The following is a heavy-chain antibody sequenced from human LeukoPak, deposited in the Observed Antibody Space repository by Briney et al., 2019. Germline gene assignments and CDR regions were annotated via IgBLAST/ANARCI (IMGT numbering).Heavy chain of an antibody. J-gene: IGHJ3*02. D-gene: IGHD4-17*01. V-gene: IGHV3-23*01. CDR3: ATPTTVTTDI. CDR2: ISGSGGSP. Sequence: GGSLRLSCAASGFTFSSYAMSWVRQAPGKGLEWVSSISGSGGSPYYAGSVKGRFTISRDNSKNTLYLQMNSLRAEDTAVYYCATPTTVTTDIWGQGTMVTVSS. CDR1: GFTFSSYA.